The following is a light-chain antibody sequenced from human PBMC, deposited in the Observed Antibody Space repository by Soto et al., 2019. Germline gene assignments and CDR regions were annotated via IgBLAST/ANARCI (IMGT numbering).Light chain of an antibody. J-gene: IGKJ5*01. CDR3: QQYQNWSLIT. V-gene: IGKV3-20*01. CDR1: QSLSRSY. CDR2: GAS. Sequence: EIVLTQSPGTLSLSPGERATLSCRASQSLSRSYLAWYQQKPGQAPSLLIYGASTRATGIPDRFSGSGSGTEFTLTISSLQSEDLADYYCQQYQNWSLITFGQGTRLEIK.